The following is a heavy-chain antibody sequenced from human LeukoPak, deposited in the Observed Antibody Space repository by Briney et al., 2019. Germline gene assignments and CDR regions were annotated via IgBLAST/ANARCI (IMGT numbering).Heavy chain of an antibody. Sequence: SETLSLTCAVYGGSFSGYYWSWIRQPPGKGLEWIGYIYYSGSTNYNPSLKSRVTISVDTSKNQFSLKLSSVTAADTAVYYCAREGKGDAFDIWGQGTMVTVSS. V-gene: IGHV4-59*01. CDR2: IYYSGST. CDR1: GGSFSGYY. CDR3: AREGKGDAFDI. J-gene: IGHJ3*02.